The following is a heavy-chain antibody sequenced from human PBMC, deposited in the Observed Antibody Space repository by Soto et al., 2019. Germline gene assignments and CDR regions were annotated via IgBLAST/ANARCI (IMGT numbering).Heavy chain of an antibody. V-gene: IGHV1-18*01. Sequence: ASVKVSCKASYYTFSSHGISWVRQAPGQGLEWMGWISAYNGNTNYAQKLQGRVTMTTDTSTSTANKELRSLRSDDTAVFYWARGLSDYYGLDVWGQGTRVTFSS. CDR2: ISAYNGNT. J-gene: IGHJ6*02. CDR1: YYTFSSHG. CDR3: ARGLSDYYGLDV.